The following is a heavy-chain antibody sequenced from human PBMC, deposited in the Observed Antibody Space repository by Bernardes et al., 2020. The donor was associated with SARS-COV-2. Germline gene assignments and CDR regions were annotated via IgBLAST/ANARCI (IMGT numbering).Heavy chain of an antibody. J-gene: IGHJ4*02. CDR2: INEDGSQK. CDR3: NRVDY. Sequence: GGSLRLSCAASGFIFSDFWMTWVRQAPGKGLEWVANINEDGSQKYYVDSVKGRFSISRDNAKNSLYLQMDSLRAEDTAVYYCNRVDYWGQGALVTVSS. V-gene: IGHV3-7*01. CDR1: GFIFSDFW.